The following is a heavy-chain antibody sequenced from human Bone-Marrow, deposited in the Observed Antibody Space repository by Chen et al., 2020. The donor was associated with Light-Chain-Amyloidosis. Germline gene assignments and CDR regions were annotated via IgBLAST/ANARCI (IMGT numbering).Heavy chain of an antibody. J-gene: IGHJ3*02. V-gene: IGHV3-23*04. D-gene: IGHD3-9*01. CDR3: AKDISYDDILPGYPADAFDI. CDR2: ISGSGGSR. Sequence: EVQLVESGGGLLQRGGSLRLSCAASGFAFSSYAMSWVRRAPGKGLEWGSTISGSGGSRYYGDSVKCRLTISRDNSKNALFQQMNSLRAEDTAVYYCAKDISYDDILPGYPADAFDIWGQGTMVTVSS. CDR1: GFAFSSYA.